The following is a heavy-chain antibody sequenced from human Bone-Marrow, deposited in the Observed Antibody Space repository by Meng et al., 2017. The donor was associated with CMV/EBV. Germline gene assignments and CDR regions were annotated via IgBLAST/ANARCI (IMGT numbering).Heavy chain of an antibody. V-gene: IGHV3-74*01. CDR3: AREIVVVPAASRGLYYGMDV. Sequence: RYWMHWVRQVPGQGLMWVSHIDSDGSGTNYAASVKGRFTISRDNSKNTLYLQMNSLRAEDTAVYYCAREIVVVPAASRGLYYGMDVWGQGTTVTVSS. D-gene: IGHD2-2*01. J-gene: IGHJ6*02. CDR2: IDSDGSGT. CDR1: RYW.